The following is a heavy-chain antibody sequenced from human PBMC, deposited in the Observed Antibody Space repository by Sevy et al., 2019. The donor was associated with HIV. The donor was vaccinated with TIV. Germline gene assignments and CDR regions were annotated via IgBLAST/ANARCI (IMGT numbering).Heavy chain of an antibody. CDR2: IRYDGSNK. CDR1: GFIFSNYA. D-gene: IGHD1-26*01. V-gene: IGHV3-30*02. CDR3: ARGPPDGSYDYFDY. Sequence: GGSLRLSCAASGFIFSNYAMHWVRQAPGQGLEWLAFIRYDGSNKHYADSVKGRFTISRDNAKNTLYLQMNSLRADDTAVYYCARGPPDGSYDYFDYWGQGTLVTVSS. J-gene: IGHJ4*02.